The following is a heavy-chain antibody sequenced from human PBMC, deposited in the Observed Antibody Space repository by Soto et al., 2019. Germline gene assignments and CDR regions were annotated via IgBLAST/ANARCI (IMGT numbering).Heavy chain of an antibody. Sequence: GGSLRLSWAASGFTVSSNYMSCVRQAPGKGLEWVSVIYSGGSTYYADSVKGRFTISRDNSKNTLYLQMNSLRAEDTAVYYCARVLRFLEWLSVGAFDIWGQGTMVTVSS. D-gene: IGHD3-3*01. CDR2: IYSGGST. CDR3: ARVLRFLEWLSVGAFDI. J-gene: IGHJ3*02. V-gene: IGHV3-53*01. CDR1: GFTVSSNY.